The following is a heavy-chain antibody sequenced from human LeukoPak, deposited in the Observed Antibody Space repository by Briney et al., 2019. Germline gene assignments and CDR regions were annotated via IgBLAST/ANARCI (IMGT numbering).Heavy chain of an antibody. Sequence: GGSLRLSCAASGFTFGSYGMHWVRQAPGKGLEWVAFIRYDGSNKYYADSVKGRFAISRDNSKNTLYLQMNSLRAEDTAVYYCAKTYYDFWSGYSWGQGTLVTVSS. V-gene: IGHV3-30*02. D-gene: IGHD3-3*01. CDR3: AKTYYDFWSGYS. CDR1: GFTFGSYG. CDR2: IRYDGSNK. J-gene: IGHJ5*02.